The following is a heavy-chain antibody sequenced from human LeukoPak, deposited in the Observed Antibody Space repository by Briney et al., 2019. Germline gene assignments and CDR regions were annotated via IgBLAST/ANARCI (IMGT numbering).Heavy chain of an antibody. CDR3: ARDGSFDI. D-gene: IGHD3-10*01. Sequence: ASVKVTCKASGYTFTDYYMHWVRQAPGQGPEWMGWINPNSGGTNYAQKFQGRVTTTRDTSITTAYMEVDKLRSDDTAVYYCARDGSFDIWGQGTMVTVSS. V-gene: IGHV1-2*02. J-gene: IGHJ3*02. CDR1: GYTFTDYY. CDR2: INPNSGGT.